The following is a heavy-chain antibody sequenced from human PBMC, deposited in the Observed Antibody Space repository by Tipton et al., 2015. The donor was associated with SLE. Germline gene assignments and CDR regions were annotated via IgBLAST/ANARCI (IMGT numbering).Heavy chain of an antibody. D-gene: IGHD1-26*01. Sequence: QLVQSGAEVKKPGASVKVSCKASGYTFPNYYLHWVRQAPGQGLEWMGIINPRSGDTTYAEELQGRVTMTRDTSTTTFYMELSRLTSDDTAVYYCARGVGGYSFYFDYWGQGALVTVSP. J-gene: IGHJ4*02. CDR1: GYTFPNYY. CDR3: ARGVGGYSFYFDY. V-gene: IGHV1-46*04. CDR2: INPRSGDT.